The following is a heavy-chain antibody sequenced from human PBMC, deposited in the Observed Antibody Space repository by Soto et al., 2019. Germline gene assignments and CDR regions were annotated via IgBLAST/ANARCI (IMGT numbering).Heavy chain of an antibody. CDR1: GGSISSGGYY. D-gene: IGHD3-22*01. J-gene: IGHJ6*02. CDR2: IYHSGST. Sequence: SETLSLTCTVSGGSISSGGYYWSWIRQHPGKGLEWIGYIYHSGSTYYKPSLKSRVTISVDTSKNQFSLKLSSVTAADTAVYYFARRLYYDSSGFEGGGMDVWGQGTTVTVSS. V-gene: IGHV4-31*03. CDR3: ARRLYYDSSGFEGGGMDV.